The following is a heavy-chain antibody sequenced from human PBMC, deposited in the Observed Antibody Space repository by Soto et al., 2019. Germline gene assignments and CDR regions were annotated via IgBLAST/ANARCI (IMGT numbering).Heavy chain of an antibody. J-gene: IGHJ4*02. CDR1: GGSISSAGYS. D-gene: IGHD1-26*01. CDR2: ISYSGST. CDR3: ARDSGSYSWFDY. Sequence: PSETLSLTCTVSGGSISSAGYSWSWIRQHPGKGLEWIGHISYSGSTYYNPSLKSRVTISADTSKNQFSLKLSSVTPADTAVYYCARDSGSYSWFDYWGQGTLVTVSS. V-gene: IGHV4-31*03.